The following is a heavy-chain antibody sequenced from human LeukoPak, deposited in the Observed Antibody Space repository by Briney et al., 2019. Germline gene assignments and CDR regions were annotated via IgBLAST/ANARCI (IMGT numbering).Heavy chain of an antibody. Sequence: SETLSFTCTVSGGSISGYYWSWIRQPPGKGLEWIGYIYYSGSINYNPSLKSRVTISVDTSKNQFSLKLTSVSAADTAVYYCARHLYGSGSYDYWGQGTLVTVSS. V-gene: IGHV4-59*08. CDR3: ARHLYGSGSYDY. J-gene: IGHJ4*02. CDR1: GGSISGYY. CDR2: IYYSGSI. D-gene: IGHD3-10*01.